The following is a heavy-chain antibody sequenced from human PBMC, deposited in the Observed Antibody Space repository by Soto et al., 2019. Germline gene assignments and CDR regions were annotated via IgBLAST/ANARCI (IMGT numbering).Heavy chain of an antibody. V-gene: IGHV3-74*01. CDR2: IDSDGTIT. Sequence: EVQLVESGGGLVQPGGSLRLSCAASGFTFSNYWMHWVRQAPGKGLVWVSRIDSDGTITTYADSVKGRFSISRDNAKNALFLQMNRLRVEDTAVYYCARGYSGTYRADYWGQGTLVTVSS. D-gene: IGHD1-26*01. CDR3: ARGYSGTYRADY. CDR1: GFTFSNYW. J-gene: IGHJ4*02.